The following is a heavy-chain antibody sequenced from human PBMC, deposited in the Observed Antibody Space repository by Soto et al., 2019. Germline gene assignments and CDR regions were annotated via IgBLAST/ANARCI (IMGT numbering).Heavy chain of an antibody. D-gene: IGHD3-9*01. CDR2: ISAYNGNT. J-gene: IGHJ3*02. V-gene: IGHV1-18*01. Sequence: ASVKVCCTDSGYTFTSYGISWVRQAQGQGLEWMGWISAYNGNTNYAQKLQGRVTMTTDTSTSTAYMELRSLRSDDTAVYYCARDTYYDILTGSRRAFDIWGQGTMVTVSS. CDR3: ARDTYYDILTGSRRAFDI. CDR1: GYTFTSYG.